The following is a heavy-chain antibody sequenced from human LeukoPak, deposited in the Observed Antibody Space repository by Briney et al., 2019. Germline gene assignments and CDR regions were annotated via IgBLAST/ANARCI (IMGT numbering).Heavy chain of an antibody. Sequence: ASVKVSCKVSGYTFTDYYMHWVQQAPGKGLEWMGLVDPEDGETIYAEKSQGRVTITADTSTDTAYMELSSLRSEDTAVYYCATLNRGYSGYEADYWGQGTLVTVSS. J-gene: IGHJ4*02. D-gene: IGHD5-12*01. V-gene: IGHV1-69-2*01. CDR1: GYTFTDYY. CDR2: VDPEDGET. CDR3: ATLNRGYSGYEADY.